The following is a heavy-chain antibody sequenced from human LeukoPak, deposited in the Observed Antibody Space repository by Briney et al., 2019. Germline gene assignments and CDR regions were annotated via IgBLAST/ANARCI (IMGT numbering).Heavy chain of an antibody. V-gene: IGHV1-2*02. Sequence: ASVKVSCKASGYTFTGYYMHWVRQAPGQGLEWMGWINPNSGGTNYAQKFQGRVTMTRDTSISTAYMELSRLRSDDTAVYYCAGCSSTSCYTSEAFDIWGQGTMVTVSS. J-gene: IGHJ3*02. CDR3: AGCSSTSCYTSEAFDI. CDR2: INPNSGGT. CDR1: GYTFTGYY. D-gene: IGHD2-2*02.